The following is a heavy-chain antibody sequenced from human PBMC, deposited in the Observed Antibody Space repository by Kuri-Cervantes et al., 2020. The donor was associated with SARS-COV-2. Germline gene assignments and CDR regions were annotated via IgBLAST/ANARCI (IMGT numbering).Heavy chain of an antibody. CDR1: GGSLSNYF. CDR2: IYYSGST. V-gene: IGHV4-59*01. CDR3: ARDGARGYSGALYYFDY. J-gene: IGHJ4*02. Sequence: ESLKISCAVSGGSLSNYFWNWIRQAPGKGLEWIGYIYYSGSTNYNPSLKSRVTISVDTSKKQVSLKLSSVTAADTAVYYCARDGARGYSGALYYFDYWGQGTLVTVSS. D-gene: IGHD1-26*01.